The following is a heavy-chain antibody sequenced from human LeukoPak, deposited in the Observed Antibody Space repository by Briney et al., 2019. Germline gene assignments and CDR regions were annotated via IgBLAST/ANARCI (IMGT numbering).Heavy chain of an antibody. D-gene: IGHD2-15*01. J-gene: IGHJ4*02. CDR3: ARGRVVVAAYYFDY. V-gene: IGHV3-66*02. Sequence: GGSLRLSCAASGFTVSSNYMSWVRQAPGKGLEWVSVIYSGGSTYYADSVKGRFTISRDNSKNTLYLQMNSLRAEDTAVYYCARGRVVVAAYYFDYWGQGTLVTVSP. CDR2: IYSGGST. CDR1: GFTVSSNY.